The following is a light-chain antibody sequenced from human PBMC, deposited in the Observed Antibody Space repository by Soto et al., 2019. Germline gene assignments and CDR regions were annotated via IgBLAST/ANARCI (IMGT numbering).Light chain of an antibody. J-gene: IGKJ4*01. Sequence: EILLTQSPGTLSLSPGERATLSCRASQSVTNNYLAWYQHKPGQAPRLLIFRASSRATGIPDRFSGSGSGTDFTLTISRLEPEDFAVYYCQQYTGSPFAFGGGTKVEI. V-gene: IGKV3-20*01. CDR1: QSVTNNY. CDR3: QQYTGSPFA. CDR2: RAS.